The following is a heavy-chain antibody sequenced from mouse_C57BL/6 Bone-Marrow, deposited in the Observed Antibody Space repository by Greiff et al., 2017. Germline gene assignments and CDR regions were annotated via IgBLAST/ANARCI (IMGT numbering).Heavy chain of an antibody. Sequence: QVQLQQPGAELVKPGASVKMSCKASGYTFTSYWITWVKQRPGQGLEWIGDIYPGSGSTTYNEKFKSKATLTVDTSSSTAYMQLSSLTSEYSAVYYCARKGPYDYDGWYFDVWGTGTTVTVSS. CDR3: ARKGPYDYDGWYFDV. V-gene: IGHV1-55*01. J-gene: IGHJ1*03. CDR2: IYPGSGST. CDR1: GYTFTSYW. D-gene: IGHD2-4*01.